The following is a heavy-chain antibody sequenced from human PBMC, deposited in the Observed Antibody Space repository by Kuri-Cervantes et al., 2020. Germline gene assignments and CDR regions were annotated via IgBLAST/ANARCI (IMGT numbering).Heavy chain of an antibody. Sequence: ASVKVSCKASGDTFASYDFNWVRQATGQGLEWMGWMNPNSGNTGYAQKFQGRVTMTRNTSISTAYMELSSLRSEDTAVYYCARGPRYCSSTSCRGNWFDPWGQGTLVTVSS. D-gene: IGHD2-2*01. J-gene: IGHJ5*02. V-gene: IGHV1-8*01. CDR2: MNPNSGNT. CDR3: ARGPRYCSSTSCRGNWFDP. CDR1: GDTFASYD.